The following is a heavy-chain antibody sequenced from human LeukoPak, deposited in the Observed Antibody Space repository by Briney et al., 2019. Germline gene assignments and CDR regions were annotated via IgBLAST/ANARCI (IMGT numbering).Heavy chain of an antibody. CDR3: ARDLSSGWYYFDY. CDR1: GFTFSSYI. V-gene: IGHV3-21*01. CDR2: ISSSSSYI. J-gene: IGHJ4*02. D-gene: IGHD6-19*01. Sequence: PGGSLRPSCAASGFTFSSYIMNWVREAPGKGLEWVSSISSSSSYIYYADSVKGRFTISRDNAKNSLYLQMNSLRAEDTALYYCARDLSSGWYYFDYWGQGTLVTVSS.